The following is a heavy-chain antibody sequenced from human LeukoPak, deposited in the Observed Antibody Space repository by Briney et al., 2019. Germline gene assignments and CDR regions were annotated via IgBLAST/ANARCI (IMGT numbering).Heavy chain of an antibody. V-gene: IGHV4-59*08. CDR2: IYYSGST. D-gene: IGHD1-26*01. CDR3: ARLGSGSYYAWFDP. J-gene: IGHJ5*02. Sequence: GSLRLSCAASGFTFSDYYMSWIRQAPGKGLEWIGYIYYSGSTNYNPSLKSRVTISVDTSKNQFSLKLSSVTAADTAVYYCARLGSGSYYAWFDPWGQGTLVTVSS. CDR1: GFTFSDYY.